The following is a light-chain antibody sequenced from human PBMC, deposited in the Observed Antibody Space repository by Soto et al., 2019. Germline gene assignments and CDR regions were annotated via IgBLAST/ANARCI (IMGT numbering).Light chain of an antibody. CDR1: SKDVGAYNY. CDR2: HVS. V-gene: IGLV2-14*03. CDR3: SSFTSSSSYV. J-gene: IGLJ1*01. Sequence: QSVLTQPASVSGSPGQSITISCTGTSKDVGAYNYVSWYQQHPGRAPQLIIYHVSNRPSGVSNRFSSSKSDNTASLTISGLQAEDEADYYCSSFTSSSSYVFGPGTKVTVL.